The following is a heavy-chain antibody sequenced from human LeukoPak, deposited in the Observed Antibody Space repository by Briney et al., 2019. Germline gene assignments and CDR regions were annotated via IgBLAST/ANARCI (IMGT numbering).Heavy chain of an antibody. Sequence: GGSLRLSCAASGFTFSSYWMSWVRQAPGKGLEWVANIKQDGSEKYYADSVKGRFTISRDNAKNSLYLQMNSLRAEDTALYYCARDSGYNWNSRRGFLDYWGQGTLVTVSS. J-gene: IGHJ4*02. CDR1: GFTFSSYW. D-gene: IGHD1-7*01. V-gene: IGHV3-7*03. CDR3: ARDSGYNWNSRRGFLDY. CDR2: IKQDGSEK.